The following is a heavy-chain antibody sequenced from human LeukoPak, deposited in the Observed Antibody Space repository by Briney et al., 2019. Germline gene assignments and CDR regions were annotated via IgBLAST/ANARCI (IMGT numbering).Heavy chain of an antibody. CDR3: VTNSIGYCSGGNCYQVSDY. J-gene: IGHJ4*02. D-gene: IGHD2-15*01. V-gene: IGHV4-4*02. CDR1: GGSINSNNW. Sequence: SGTLSLTCAVSGGSINSNNWWSWVRQPPGKGLEWIGEIYHSGSTNYNPSLKSRVTISVDKSKKQVSLKLSSVTAADTAVYYCVTNSIGYCSGGNCYQVSDYWGQGTLVTVSS. CDR2: IYHSGST.